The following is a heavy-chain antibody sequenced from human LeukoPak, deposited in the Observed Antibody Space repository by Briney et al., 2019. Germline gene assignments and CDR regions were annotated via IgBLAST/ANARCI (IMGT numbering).Heavy chain of an antibody. CDR3: ATQLDLVELSFWWDAFDI. D-gene: IGHD3-16*02. Sequence: PGGSLRLSCAASGFTFSSYSMNWVRQAPGRGREGVSYISSISSTIYYADSVKGRFTISRDNAKNSLYLQMNSLRDEDTAVYYCATQLDLVELSFWWDAFDIWGQGTMVTVSS. CDR2: ISSISSTI. V-gene: IGHV3-48*02. J-gene: IGHJ3*02. CDR1: GFTFSSYS.